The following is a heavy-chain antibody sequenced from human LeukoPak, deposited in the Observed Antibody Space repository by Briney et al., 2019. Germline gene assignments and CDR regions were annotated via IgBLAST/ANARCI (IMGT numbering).Heavy chain of an antibody. CDR2: IWFDGSNK. J-gene: IGHJ4*02. CDR3: ATRRGWDIHY. V-gene: IGHV3-33*01. D-gene: IGHD2-15*01. Sequence: GGSLRLSCSASGFIFNSYGIHWVRQAPGKGLEWVAVIWFDGSNKYYADSVKGRFTISRDNSMNTLYLQMNSLRVEDTAVYYCATRRGWDIHYWGQGTLVTVSS. CDR1: GFIFNSYG.